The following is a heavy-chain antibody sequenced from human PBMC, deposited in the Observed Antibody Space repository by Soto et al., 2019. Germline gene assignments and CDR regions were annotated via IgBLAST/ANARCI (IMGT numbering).Heavy chain of an antibody. Sequence: TGGPLRLRCSASWCTSIDHAMRRVRKNPGKGLEYVSSISTNGGSTHYADSVKGRFTISRDNSKNTQYLQMSSLRADDTAVYYCVKGEYYYDRSGYYPFDYWGQGTLVTVSS. V-gene: IGHV3-64D*06. J-gene: IGHJ4*02. CDR2: ISTNGGST. CDR1: WCTSIDHA. D-gene: IGHD3-22*01. CDR3: VKGEYYYDRSGYYPFDY.